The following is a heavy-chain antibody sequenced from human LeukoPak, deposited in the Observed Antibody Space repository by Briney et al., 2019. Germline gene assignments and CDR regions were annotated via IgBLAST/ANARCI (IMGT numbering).Heavy chain of an antibody. J-gene: IGHJ4*02. Sequence: GGSLRLSCAASGFTFSSYSMNWVLQAPGKGLEWVSYISSSSSTIYYADSVKGRFTISRDNAKNSLYLQMNSLRAEDTAVYYCARDRGYGDFLFDYWGQGTLVTVSS. V-gene: IGHV3-48*04. D-gene: IGHD4-17*01. CDR1: GFTFSSYS. CDR2: ISSSSSTI. CDR3: ARDRGYGDFLFDY.